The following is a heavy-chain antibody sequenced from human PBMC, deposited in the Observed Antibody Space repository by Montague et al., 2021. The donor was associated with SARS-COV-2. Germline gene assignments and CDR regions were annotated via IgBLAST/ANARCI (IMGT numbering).Heavy chain of an antibody. CDR2: IYHSGST. CDR3: ASSYDSTGHVGY. V-gene: IGHV4-38-2*02. J-gene: IGHJ4*02. CDR1: GFSISTGYY. Sequence: SETLSLTCTVSGFSISTGYYWGWIRQPPGKGLEWIGSIYHSGSTYYNPSLKSRVTISLDTSKNQFSLQLSSVTAADTAVYYCASSYDSTGHVGYWGRGTLVTVSS. D-gene: IGHD3-22*01.